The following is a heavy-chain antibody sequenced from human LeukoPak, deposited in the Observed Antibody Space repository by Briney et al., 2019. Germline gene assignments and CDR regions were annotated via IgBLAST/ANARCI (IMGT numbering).Heavy chain of an antibody. V-gene: IGHV4-59*01. D-gene: IGHD5-12*01. CDR2: IYYSGST. CDR3: ATRTKDYSGYDSGDYFDY. J-gene: IGHJ4*02. Sequence: PSETLSLTCTVSGGSISSYYWSWIRQPPGKGLEWIGYIYYSGSTNYNPSLKSRVTISVDTSKNQFSLKLSSVTAADTAVYYCATRTKDYSGYDSGDYFDYWGQGTLVTVSS. CDR1: GGSISSYY.